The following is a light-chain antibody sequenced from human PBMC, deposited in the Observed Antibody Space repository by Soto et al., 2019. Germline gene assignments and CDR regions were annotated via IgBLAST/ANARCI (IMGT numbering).Light chain of an antibody. Sequence: QSVLTQPASVSGSPGQSITISCTGTSSDVGGYNYVSWYQQHPGKAPKLMIYDVSNRPSGVPNRFSGSKSGNTDSLPISGLQAEDEADYYFSSYTSSSPLVFGGGTKLPVL. CDR1: SSDVGGYNY. J-gene: IGLJ2*01. V-gene: IGLV2-14*01. CDR2: DVS. CDR3: SSYTSSSPLV.